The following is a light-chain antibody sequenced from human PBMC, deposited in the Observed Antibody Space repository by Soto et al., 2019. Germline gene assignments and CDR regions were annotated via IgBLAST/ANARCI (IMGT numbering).Light chain of an antibody. Sequence: EIVVTQSPGTLSLSPGERATLSCRASQSVSSSYLAWYQQKPGQAPRLLIYGASSRATGIPDRFSGSGSGTDFTLTISRLETEDFAVYYCQQYGSSPPVTFGQGTRLEIK. CDR1: QSVSSSY. V-gene: IGKV3-20*01. CDR2: GAS. CDR3: QQYGSSPPVT. J-gene: IGKJ5*01.